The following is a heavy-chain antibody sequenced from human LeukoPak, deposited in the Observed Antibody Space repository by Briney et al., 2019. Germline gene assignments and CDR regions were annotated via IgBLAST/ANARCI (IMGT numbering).Heavy chain of an antibody. CDR1: GFSFSSYN. D-gene: IGHD6-19*01. V-gene: IGHV3-21*01. Sequence: GGSLRLSCAVSGFSFSSYNMHWVRQAPGKGLEWVSFISSSSSYIYYTDSVKGRFTISRDNAQNSLFLQMNSLGAEDTAVYYCARDRVPYSSGPTSFDYWGQGILVTVSS. J-gene: IGHJ4*02. CDR2: ISSSSSYI. CDR3: ARDRVPYSSGPTSFDY.